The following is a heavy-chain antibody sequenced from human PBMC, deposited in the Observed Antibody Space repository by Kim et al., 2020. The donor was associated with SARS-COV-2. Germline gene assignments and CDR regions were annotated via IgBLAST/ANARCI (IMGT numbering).Heavy chain of an antibody. CDR3: ASEGATSAFDI. J-gene: IGHJ3*02. V-gene: IGHV3-53*01. CDR2: T. D-gene: IGHD1-26*01. Sequence: TYYADSVKGRFTISRDNSKNTLYLQMNSLRAEDTAVYYCASEGATSAFDIWGQGTMVTVSS.